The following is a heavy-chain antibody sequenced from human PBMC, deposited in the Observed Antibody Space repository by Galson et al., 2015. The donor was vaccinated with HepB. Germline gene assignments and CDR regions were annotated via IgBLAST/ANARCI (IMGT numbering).Heavy chain of an antibody. J-gene: IGHJ4*02. Sequence: SLRLSCAASGFTFSSYAMSWVRQAPGKGLEWVSAISGSGGSTYYADSVKGRFTISRDNSKNTLYLQMNSLRAEDTAVYYCAKGDCSGGSCYGSVDYWGQGTLVTVSS. CDR1: GFTFSSYA. V-gene: IGHV3-23*01. D-gene: IGHD2-15*01. CDR2: ISGSGGST. CDR3: AKGDCSGGSCYGSVDY.